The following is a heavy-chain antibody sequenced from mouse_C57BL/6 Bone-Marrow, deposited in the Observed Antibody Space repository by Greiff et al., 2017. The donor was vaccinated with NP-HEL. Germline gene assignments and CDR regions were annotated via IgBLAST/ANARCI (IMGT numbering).Heavy chain of an antibody. CDR1: GYAFSSSW. V-gene: IGHV1-82*01. J-gene: IGHJ3*01. CDR2: IYPGDGDT. Sequence: VQRVESGPELVKPGASVKISCKASGYAFSSSWMNWVKQRPGKGLEWIGRIYPGDGDTKYNGKFKGKATLTADKSSSTAYMPLSSLTSEDSAVYFCARSRRFAYWGQGTLVTVSA. CDR3: ARSRRFAY.